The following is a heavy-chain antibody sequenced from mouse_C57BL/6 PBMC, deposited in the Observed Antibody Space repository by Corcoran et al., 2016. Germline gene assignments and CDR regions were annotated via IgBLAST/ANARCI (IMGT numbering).Heavy chain of an antibody. D-gene: IGHD1-1*01. V-gene: IGHV5-9-4*01. J-gene: IGHJ1*01. CDR2: IYSGGST. CDR3: AREEADPYYYYGMDV. Sequence: EVQLVETGGGLIQPGGSLRLSCAASGFTVSSNYMSWVRQAPGKGLEWVSVIYSGGSTYNAATGKGRCTISRDKSKNTLYLQMNSLRAEDTAVYYCAREEADPYYYYGMDVWGQGTTVTVSS. CDR1: GFTVSSNY.